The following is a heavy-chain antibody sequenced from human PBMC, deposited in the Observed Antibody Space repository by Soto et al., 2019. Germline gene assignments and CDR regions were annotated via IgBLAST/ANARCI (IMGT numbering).Heavy chain of an antibody. Sequence: QVQLQESGPGLVKPSQTLSLTCTVSGGSISSGGYYWSWIRQHPGKGLEWIGYIYYSGSTYYNPSLKSRVTISVDTSKNQFSLKLSSVTAADTAVYYCARSNPLVWPYLSGAFDIWGQGTMVTVSS. CDR2: IYYSGST. D-gene: IGHD6-6*01. CDR3: ARSNPLVWPYLSGAFDI. CDR1: GGSISSGGYY. V-gene: IGHV4-31*03. J-gene: IGHJ3*02.